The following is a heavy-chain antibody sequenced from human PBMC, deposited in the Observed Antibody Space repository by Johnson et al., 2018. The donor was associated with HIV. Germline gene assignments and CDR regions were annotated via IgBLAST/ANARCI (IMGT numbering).Heavy chain of an antibody. V-gene: IGHV3-30*04. J-gene: IGHJ3*02. CDR1: GFTFSSYT. CDR3: AKDGGRLRTDAFDI. Sequence: QAQLVESGGGVVQPGRSLRLSCAASGFTFSSYTMHWVRQAPGKGLEWVAVISYDGSNRYYADSVKGRFTISRDNSKNTLYLQMNSLRAEDTAVYYCAKDGGRLRTDAFDIWGQGTMVTVSS. D-gene: IGHD2-15*01. CDR2: ISYDGSNR.